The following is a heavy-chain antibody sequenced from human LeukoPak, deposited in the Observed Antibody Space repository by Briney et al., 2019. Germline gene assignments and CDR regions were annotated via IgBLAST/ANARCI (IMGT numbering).Heavy chain of an antibody. V-gene: IGHV4-34*01. J-gene: IGHJ4*02. Sequence: SETLSLTCAVYGGSFSGYYWSWIRQPPGKGLEWIGEINHSGSTNYNPSLKSRVTISVDTSKNQFSLKLSSVTAADTAVYYCARGRNYDFDYWGRGTLVTVSS. D-gene: IGHD1-7*01. CDR2: INHSGST. CDR3: ARGRNYDFDY. CDR1: GGSFSGYY.